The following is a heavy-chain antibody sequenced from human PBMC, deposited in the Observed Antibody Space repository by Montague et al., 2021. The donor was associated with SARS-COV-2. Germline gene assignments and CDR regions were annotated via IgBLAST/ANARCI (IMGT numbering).Heavy chain of an antibody. V-gene: IGHV3-21*01. J-gene: IGHJ4*02. D-gene: IGHD3-10*01. CDR1: GFTFSSYS. CDR2: ISSSSYI. Sequence: SLRLSCAASGFTFSSYSMNWVRQAPGKGLEWVSFISSSSYIYYADSVKGRFTISRDNAKNSLYLQMNSLRAEDTAVYYCARALWFGEKCFDYWGQGTLVTVSS. CDR3: ARALWFGEKCFDY.